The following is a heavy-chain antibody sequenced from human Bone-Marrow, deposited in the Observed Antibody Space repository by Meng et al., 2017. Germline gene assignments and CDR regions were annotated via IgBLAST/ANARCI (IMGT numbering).Heavy chain of an antibody. J-gene: IGHJ1*01. V-gene: IGHV1-18*01. CDR2: INGYTGKT. Sequence: QVPLVQSGGEVKEPGAQVKVSCQTSGYTFSNYAISWVRQAPGQGLEWMGWINGYTGKTKYTQKVQDRVTMTTDTSTRAAYMELSSLRSDDTAVYYCASSAAGTVQYFQHWGQGTLVTVSS. D-gene: IGHD6-13*01. CDR3: ASSAAGTVQYFQH. CDR1: GYTFSNYA.